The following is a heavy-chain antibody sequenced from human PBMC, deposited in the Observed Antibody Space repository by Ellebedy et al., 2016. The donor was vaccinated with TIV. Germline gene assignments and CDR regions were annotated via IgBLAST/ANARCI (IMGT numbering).Heavy chain of an antibody. CDR1: GGSISSGGYY. V-gene: IGHV4-31*03. J-gene: IGHJ4*02. D-gene: IGHD5-24*01. CDR2: IYYSGST. CDR3: ARERVRWLQDY. Sequence: MPSETLSLTCTVSGGSISSGGYYWSWIRPHPGKGLEWIGYIYYSGSTYYNPSLKSRVTISVDTSKNQFSLKLSSVTAADTAVYYGARERVRWLQDYWGQGTLVTVSS.